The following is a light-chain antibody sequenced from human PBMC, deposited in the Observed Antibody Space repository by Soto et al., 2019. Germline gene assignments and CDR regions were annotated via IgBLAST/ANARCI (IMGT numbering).Light chain of an antibody. V-gene: IGKV3-20*01. Sequence: EIVLTQSPATLSLSPGERATLSCRAIQSVKTFLFWYQQKPGQAPRLLIYGASSRATGIPDRLSGSGSGTDFTLTISRLEPEDFAVYYCQHYGNSPPSVTFGPGTKVDIK. CDR3: QHYGNSPPSVT. J-gene: IGKJ3*01. CDR2: GAS. CDR1: QSVKTF.